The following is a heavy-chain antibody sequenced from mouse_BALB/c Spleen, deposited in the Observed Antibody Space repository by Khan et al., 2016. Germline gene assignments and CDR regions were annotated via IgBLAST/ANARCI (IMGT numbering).Heavy chain of an antibody. CDR2: IDPTNGNT. CDR3: SSRTLTPQYFDV. Sequence: VQLQQPGAELVKPGASVKLSCTASGFNIKDTYMHWVKQRPEQGLEWIGKIDPTNGNTNYDPKFQGKATITADTSSNTAYLPLSSLASEDTAVYYCSSRTLTPQYFDVWGAGTTVTVSS. J-gene: IGHJ1*01. V-gene: IGHV14-3*02. CDR1: GFNIKDTY.